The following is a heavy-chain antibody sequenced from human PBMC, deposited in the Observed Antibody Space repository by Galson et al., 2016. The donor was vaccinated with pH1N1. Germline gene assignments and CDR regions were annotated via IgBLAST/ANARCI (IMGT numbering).Heavy chain of an antibody. Sequence: SETLSLTCAVSGGSISSGNWWSWVRQPPGKGLEWIGEIYRSGSTYYNPSLKSRLTMSVDKSRNQFSLKLTSVTAADTAVYYCARGWNLDAFDIWGQGTMVTVSS. CDR1: GGSISSGNW. J-gene: IGHJ3*02. D-gene: IGHD1-1*01. CDR2: IYRSGST. V-gene: IGHV4-4*02. CDR3: ARGWNLDAFDI.